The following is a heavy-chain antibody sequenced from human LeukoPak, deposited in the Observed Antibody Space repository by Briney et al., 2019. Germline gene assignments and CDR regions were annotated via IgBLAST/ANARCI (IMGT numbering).Heavy chain of an antibody. CDR2: ISGGGDET. J-gene: IGHJ4*02. CDR3: AKDPTPSMVRGVVLDY. V-gene: IGHV3-23*01. Sequence: GGSLRLSCAASGFTFSSYAMSWVRQAPGKGLEWVSSISGGGDETYYADSMRGRFTISRDNSKNTLYLQMNSLRAEDTAVYYCAKDPTPSMVRGVVLDYWGQGTLVTVSS. CDR1: GFTFSSYA. D-gene: IGHD3-10*01.